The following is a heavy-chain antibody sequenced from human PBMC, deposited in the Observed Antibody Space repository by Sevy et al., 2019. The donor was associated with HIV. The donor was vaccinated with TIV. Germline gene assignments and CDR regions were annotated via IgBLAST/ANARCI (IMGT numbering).Heavy chain of an antibody. CDR1: AYSVSSAYS. CDR3: ASFGRLLIMSGDVFEI. V-gene: IGHV4-38-2*01. CDR2: IYQSGNT. D-gene: IGHD3-9*01. J-gene: IGHJ3*02. Sequence: SETLSLTCAVSAYSVSSAYSWGWIRQPPGKGLEWIGNIYQSGNTYYNPSLKSRVTISVDTSNNQFSLRLTSVTAADTAVYYCASFGRLLIMSGDVFEIWGQGTMVTVSS.